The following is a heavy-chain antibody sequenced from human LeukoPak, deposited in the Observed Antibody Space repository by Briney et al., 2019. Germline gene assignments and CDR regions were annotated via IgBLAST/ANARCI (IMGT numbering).Heavy chain of an antibody. V-gene: IGHV1-8*01. J-gene: IGHJ6*02. CDR1: GYTFTSYD. CDR2: MNPNSGNT. D-gene: IGHD3-10*01. CDR3: ARGRLLWFGELLSDYYYYGMDV. Sequence: ASVKVSCKASGYTFTSYDINWVRQATGQGLEWMGWMNPNSGNTGYAQKFQGRVTMTRNTSIGTAYMELSSLRSEDTAVYYCARGRLLWFGELLSDYYYYGMDVWGQGTTVTVSS.